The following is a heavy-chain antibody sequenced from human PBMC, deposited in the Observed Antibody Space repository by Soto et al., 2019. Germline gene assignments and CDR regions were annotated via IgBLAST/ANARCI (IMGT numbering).Heavy chain of an antibody. D-gene: IGHD4-17*01. Sequence: SVKVSCKASADTFSSSAFSWVRQAPGQGLEWMGGIIPFFHAANYAQRFQGRVTITADESTSTVYMELSSLRSEDTAVYYCARSSGRLTTVTHYYYYGMDVWGQGTTVTVSS. CDR1: ADTFSSSA. CDR3: ARSSGRLTTVTHYYYYGMDV. CDR2: IIPFFHAA. J-gene: IGHJ6*02. V-gene: IGHV1-69*13.